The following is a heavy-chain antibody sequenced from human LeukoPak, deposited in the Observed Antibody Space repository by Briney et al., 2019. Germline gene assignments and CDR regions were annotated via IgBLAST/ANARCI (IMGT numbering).Heavy chain of an antibody. J-gene: IGHJ4*02. CDR2: IYYSGST. V-gene: IGHV4-30-2*01. D-gene: IGHD2-2*01. CDR3: ARGFSRSYYYFDY. Sequence: PSETLSLTFTVSGGSISSGGYYWSWIRQPPGKGLEWIGYIYYSGSTYYNPSLQSRVTISVDRSQTQFSLKVSSVTAADTAVYYCARGFSRSYYYFDYWGQGTLVTVSS. CDR1: GGSISSGGYY.